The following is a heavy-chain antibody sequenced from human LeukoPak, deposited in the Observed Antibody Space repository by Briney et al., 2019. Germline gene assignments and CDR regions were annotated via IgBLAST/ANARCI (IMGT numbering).Heavy chain of an antibody. CDR3: ARVLGQQWLVREYYFDY. CDR1: GGSLSSYY. Sequence: SETLSLTCTVSGGSLSSYYWSWIRQPPGKGLEWIGYIYYSGSTNYNPSLKSRVTISVDTSKNQFSLKLSSVTAADTAVYYCARVLGQQWLVREYYFDYWGQGTLVTVSS. D-gene: IGHD6-19*01. V-gene: IGHV4-59*01. J-gene: IGHJ4*02. CDR2: IYYSGST.